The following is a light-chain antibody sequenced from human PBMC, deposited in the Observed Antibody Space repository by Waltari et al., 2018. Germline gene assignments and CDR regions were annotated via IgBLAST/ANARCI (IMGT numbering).Light chain of an antibody. V-gene: IGLV1-44*01. J-gene: IGLJ3*02. CDR2: SNN. CDR1: SPNIGSNT. Sequence: QSVLTQPPSASGTPGPRVTISCSGSSPNIGSNTVNWYQQLPGPAPKLRIYSNNQRPSGVPDRFSGSKSGASASLAISGLQSEDEADYYCAAWDDSLNGWVFGGGTKLTVL. CDR3: AAWDDSLNGWV.